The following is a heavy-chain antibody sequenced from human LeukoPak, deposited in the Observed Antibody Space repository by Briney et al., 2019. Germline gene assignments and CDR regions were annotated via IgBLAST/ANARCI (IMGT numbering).Heavy chain of an antibody. CDR3: ARHGVAVASFER. CDR2: IYYSGST. Sequence: SETLSLTCTVSGGSISSYYWSWIRQPPGKGLEWRGYIYYSGSTNYNPSLKSRVTISVETSKNQFSLKLSSVPGADTAVYYCARHGVAVASFERWGQGTLVTVSS. V-gene: IGHV4-59*08. CDR1: GGSISSYY. J-gene: IGHJ4*02. D-gene: IGHD6-19*01.